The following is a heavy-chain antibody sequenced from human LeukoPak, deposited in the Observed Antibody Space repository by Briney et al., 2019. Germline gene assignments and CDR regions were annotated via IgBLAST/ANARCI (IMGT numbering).Heavy chain of an antibody. V-gene: IGHV4-4*07. D-gene: IGHD5-18*01. CDR2: IYTSGST. Sequence: PSETLSLTCTVSGGSISSYYWSWIRQPAGKGLEWIGRIYTSGSTNYNPSLKSRVTMSVDTSKNQFSLKLSSVTAADTAVYYCARDHRRGYSYGYGYYYYYMDVWGKGTTVTVSS. CDR1: GGSISSYY. CDR3: ARDHRRGYSYGYGYYYYYMDV. J-gene: IGHJ6*03.